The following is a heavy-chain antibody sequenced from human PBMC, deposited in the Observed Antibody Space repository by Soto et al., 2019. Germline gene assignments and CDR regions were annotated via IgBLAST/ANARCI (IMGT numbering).Heavy chain of an antibody. CDR3: ARDGGFPGAFDY. CDR2: ISYDGSNK. CDR1: GFTFSSYA. V-gene: IGHV3-30-3*01. Sequence: HPGGSLRLSCAASGFTFSSYAMHWVRQAPGKGLEWVAVISYDGSNKYYADSVKGRFTISRDNSKNTLYLQMNSLRAEDTAVYYCARDGGFPGAFDYWGQGTLVTVSS. J-gene: IGHJ4*02. D-gene: IGHD3-16*01.